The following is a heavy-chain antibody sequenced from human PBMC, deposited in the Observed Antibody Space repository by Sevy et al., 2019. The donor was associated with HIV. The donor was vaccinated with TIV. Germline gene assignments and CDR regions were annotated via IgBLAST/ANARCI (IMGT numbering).Heavy chain of an antibody. CDR2: IYYSGST. V-gene: IGHV4-31*03. CDR1: GGSISSGGYY. D-gene: IGHD1-26*01. CDR3: ARAESSMEGVRVFDY. Sequence: SETLSLTCTVSGGSISSGGYYWSWIRQHPGKGLEWIGYIYYSGSTYYNPSLKSRVTISVDTSKNQISLKLSFVTAADTAVYYCARAESSMEGVRVFDYWGQGTLVTVSS. J-gene: IGHJ4*02.